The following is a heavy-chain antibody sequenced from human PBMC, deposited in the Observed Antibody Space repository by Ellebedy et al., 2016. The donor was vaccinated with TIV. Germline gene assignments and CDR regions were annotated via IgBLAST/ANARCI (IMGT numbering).Heavy chain of an antibody. Sequence: MPGGSLRLSCAVSGGAISGVNWWTWVRQPPGKGLEWIGEIFHSGTSNYNPSLQSRVTMSVDTSKTQFSLKLNSVTAADTAIYYCVREGCIAGACYTFEYWGQGILVTVSS. CDR2: IFHSGTS. CDR3: VREGCIAGACYTFEY. J-gene: IGHJ4*02. CDR1: GGAISGVNW. D-gene: IGHD2-8*02. V-gene: IGHV4-4*02.